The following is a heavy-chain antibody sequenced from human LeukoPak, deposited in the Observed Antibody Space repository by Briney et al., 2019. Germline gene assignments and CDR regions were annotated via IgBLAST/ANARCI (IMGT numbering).Heavy chain of an antibody. V-gene: IGHV6-1*01. D-gene: IGHD3-22*01. CDR1: GDSVSGNSAA. Sequence: SQTLSLTCAISGDSVSGNSAAWNRIRQSPSRGLEWLGRTYYRSKWHNDYAISVKSRITINPDTSKNQFSLQLNSVTPEDTAVYYCARSGDDSSGSFDYWGQGTLVTVSS. CDR3: ARSGDDSSGSFDY. J-gene: IGHJ4*02. CDR2: TYYRSKWHN.